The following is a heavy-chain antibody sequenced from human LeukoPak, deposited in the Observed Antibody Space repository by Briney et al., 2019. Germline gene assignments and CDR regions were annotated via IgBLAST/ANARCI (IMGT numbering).Heavy chain of an antibody. Sequence: ASVKVSCKASGYTFTGYYMHWVRQAPGQGLEWMGWINPNSGGTNYAQKLQGRVTMTRDTSISTAYMELSRLRSDDTAVYYCARVDRVAYYDSSGYYFGFDYWGQGTLVTVSS. CDR3: ARVDRVAYYDSSGYYFGFDY. CDR2: INPNSGGT. D-gene: IGHD3-22*01. CDR1: GYTFTGYY. V-gene: IGHV1-2*02. J-gene: IGHJ4*02.